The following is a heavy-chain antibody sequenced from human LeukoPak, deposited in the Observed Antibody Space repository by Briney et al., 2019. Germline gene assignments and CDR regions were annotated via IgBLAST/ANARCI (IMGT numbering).Heavy chain of an antibody. CDR3: AVDIAAAGMPFDY. CDR2: IYYSGST. CDR1: GGSISSSSYY. V-gene: IGHV4-39*07. D-gene: IGHD6-13*01. Sequence: PSETLSLTCTVSGGSISSSSYYWGWIRQPPGKGLEWIGSIYYSGSTYYNPSLKSRVTISVDTSKNQFSLKLSSVTAADTAVYYCAVDIAAAGMPFDYWGQGTLVTVSS. J-gene: IGHJ4*02.